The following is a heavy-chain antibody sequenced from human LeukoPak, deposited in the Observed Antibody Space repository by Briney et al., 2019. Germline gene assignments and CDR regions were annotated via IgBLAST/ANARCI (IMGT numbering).Heavy chain of an antibody. CDR2: ISFYGSNQ. D-gene: IGHD4-17*01. Sequence: GRSLRLSCAASGFTFSSFGMLWVRQAPGRGLEGLAVISFYGSNQYYADSVKGRFTIYRDNFKNTVYLQMNSLRAEETAVYYCAKSHPPTVTTEEGEYLQHWGQGTLVTVSS. V-gene: IGHV3-30*18. CDR3: AKSHPPTVTTEEGEYLQH. J-gene: IGHJ1*01. CDR1: GFTFSSFG.